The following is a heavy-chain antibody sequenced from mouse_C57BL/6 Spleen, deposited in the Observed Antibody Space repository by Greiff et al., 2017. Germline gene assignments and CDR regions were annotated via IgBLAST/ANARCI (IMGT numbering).Heavy chain of an antibody. J-gene: IGHJ2*01. Sequence: QVQLQQSGPELVKPGASVKISCKASGYAFSSSWMNWVKQRPGKGLEWIGRIYPGDGDTNYNGKFKGKATLTADKSSSTAYMQLSSLTSEDSAVYFCAREGYYYGSKYFDYWGQGTTLTVSS. CDR1: GYAFSSSW. CDR2: IYPGDGDT. V-gene: IGHV1-82*01. D-gene: IGHD1-1*01. CDR3: AREGYYYGSKYFDY.